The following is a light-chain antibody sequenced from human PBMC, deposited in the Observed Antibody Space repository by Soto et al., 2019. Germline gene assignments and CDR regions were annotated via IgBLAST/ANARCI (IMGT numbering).Light chain of an antibody. CDR3: QQRSNGLS. J-gene: IGKJ3*01. CDR2: DAS. Sequence: EIVLTQSPAILSLSPGERATLSCRASQSVSRNLEWYQHKPGQTPRLLIYDASNRATGIPVRFSGSGSGTDFTLTISSLEPEDFAVYYCQQRSNGLSFGPGTKVDIK. CDR1: QSVSRN. V-gene: IGKV3-11*01.